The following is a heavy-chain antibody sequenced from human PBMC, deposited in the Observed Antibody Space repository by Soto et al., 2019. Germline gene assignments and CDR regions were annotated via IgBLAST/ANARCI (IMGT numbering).Heavy chain of an antibody. D-gene: IGHD3-10*01. CDR2: IRGRGGST. V-gene: IGHV3-23*01. CDR1: GVNCRSWG. Sequence: LRHWGGVAGVNCRSWGVSWVRKAQGKGLEWVSAIRGRGGSTYYAGSVKGRFTISRDNSQNTRYLQMNSMRAEDTAVYYCAKRVGPHLFLDYRGQGTLVTVYS. J-gene: IGHJ4*02. CDR3: AKRVGPHLFLDY.